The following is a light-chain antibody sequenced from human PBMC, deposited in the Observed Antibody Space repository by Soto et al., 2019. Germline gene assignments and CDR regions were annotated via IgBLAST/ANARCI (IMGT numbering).Light chain of an antibody. Sequence: EIVMTQSPATLSVSPGERATLSCRASQSVSSNLAWYQQKPGQAPRLLIYDASTRATGIPARFSGSGSGTEFTLTISSLQSEDFAVYYCQQYNNWPPKYTFGQGTKLETK. CDR1: QSVSSN. V-gene: IGKV3-15*01. CDR3: QQYNNWPPKYT. CDR2: DAS. J-gene: IGKJ2*01.